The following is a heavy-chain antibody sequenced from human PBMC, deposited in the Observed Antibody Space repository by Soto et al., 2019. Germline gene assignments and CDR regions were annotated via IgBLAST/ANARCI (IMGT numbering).Heavy chain of an antibody. J-gene: IGHJ4*02. CDR3: ARDCSGGSCYSGLFDY. CDR2: ISSSGSTI. Sequence: GSLRLSCAASGFTFSDYYMSWIRQAPGKGLEWVSYISSSGSTIYYADSVKGRFTISRDNAKNSLYLQMNSLRAEDTAVYYCARDCSGGSCYSGLFDYWGQGTLVTVSS. V-gene: IGHV3-11*01. CDR1: GFTFSDYY. D-gene: IGHD2-15*01.